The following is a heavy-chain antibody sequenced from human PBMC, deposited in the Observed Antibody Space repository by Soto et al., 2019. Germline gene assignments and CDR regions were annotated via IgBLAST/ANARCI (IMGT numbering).Heavy chain of an antibody. CDR2: ISSSSSYI. D-gene: IGHD3-3*01. J-gene: IGHJ5*02. V-gene: IGHV3-21*01. CDR1: GFTFSSYS. CDR3: ARGATICGPAGTPGSNWLDP. Sequence: GGSLRLSCAASGFTFSSYSMNWVLQAPGKGLEWVSSISSSSSYIHYADSVKGRFTISRDNAKNSLYLQMYSLRAEDTAVYYCARGATICGPAGTPGSNWLDPWGQGTLVTVSS.